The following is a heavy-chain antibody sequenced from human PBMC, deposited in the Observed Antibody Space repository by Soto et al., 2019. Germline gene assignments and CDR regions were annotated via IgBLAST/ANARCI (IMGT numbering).Heavy chain of an antibody. J-gene: IGHJ6*02. Sequence: GGSLRLSCAASGFTFSSYSLYWVRQAPGKGLEWVPSISSSSSYIYYADSVKVRFTISRDNARNSLYLQMNSLRAEDTAVYYCARDSRGYIAARYYGMDVWGQGTTVTVSS. CDR1: GFTFSSYS. D-gene: IGHD6-6*01. CDR2: ISSSSSYI. CDR3: ARDSRGYIAARYYGMDV. V-gene: IGHV3-21*01.